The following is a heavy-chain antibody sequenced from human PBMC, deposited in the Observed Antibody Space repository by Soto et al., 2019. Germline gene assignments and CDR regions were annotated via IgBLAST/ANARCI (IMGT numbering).Heavy chain of an antibody. CDR2: INAGNGNT. CDR1: GYTFSNYA. V-gene: IGHV1-3*01. D-gene: IGHD1-26*01. Sequence: ASVKVSCKASGYTFSNYAIHWVRQAPGQRLEWMGWINAGNGNTKYSQKFQGRVTITRDTSASTTYMELSSLRSEDTAVYYCARDQSGSYFFDYWGQGTLVTVSS. CDR3: ARDQSGSYFFDY. J-gene: IGHJ4*02.